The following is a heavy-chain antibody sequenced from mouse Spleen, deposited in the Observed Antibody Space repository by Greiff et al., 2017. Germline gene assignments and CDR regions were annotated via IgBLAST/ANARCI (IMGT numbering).Heavy chain of an antibody. CDR3: ARTYGYDGAWFAY. J-gene: IGHJ3*01. D-gene: IGHD2-2*01. CDR1: GYTFTSYT. Sequence: QVQLQQSGAELARPGASVKMSCKASGYTFTSYTMHWVKQGPGQGLEWIGYINPSSGYTKYNQKFKDKATLTADKSSSTAYMQLSSLTSEDSAVYYCARTYGYDGAWFAYWGQGTLVTVSA. V-gene: IGHV1-4*01. CDR2: INPSSGYT.